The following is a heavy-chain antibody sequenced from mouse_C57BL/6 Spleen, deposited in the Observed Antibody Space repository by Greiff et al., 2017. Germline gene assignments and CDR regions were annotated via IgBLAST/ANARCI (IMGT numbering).Heavy chain of an antibody. Sequence: QVQLQQSGAELARPGASVKLSCKASGYTFPSSGISWVKQRTGQGLEWIGEIYPRSGNTYYNEKFKGKATLTADKSSSTAYMELRSLTSEDSAVYFCARYDSNYVYAMDYWGQGTSVTVSS. D-gene: IGHD2-5*01. CDR3: ARYDSNYVYAMDY. CDR1: GYTFPSSG. CDR2: IYPRSGNT. J-gene: IGHJ4*01. V-gene: IGHV1-81*01.